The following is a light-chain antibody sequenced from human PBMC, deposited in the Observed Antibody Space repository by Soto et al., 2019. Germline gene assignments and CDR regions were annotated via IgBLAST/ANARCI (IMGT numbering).Light chain of an antibody. CDR1: QSVSSN. CDR3: QQYNDWPPT. Sequence: EIVMTQSPATLSVSPGERATLSCRASQSVSSNLAWYRQKPGQAPRLLIYGASTRATGIPARFSGSGSGTEFTLTISSLQSEDFVVYSCQQYNDWPPTFGGGTKVEIK. J-gene: IGKJ4*01. V-gene: IGKV3-15*01. CDR2: GAS.